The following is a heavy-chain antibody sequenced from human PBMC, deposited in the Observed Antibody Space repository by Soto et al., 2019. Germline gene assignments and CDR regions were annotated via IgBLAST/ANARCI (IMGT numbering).Heavy chain of an antibody. D-gene: IGHD3-22*01. V-gene: IGHV3-48*02. CDR3: ARDPPSSNYDSSGYYPEYFQH. CDR2: ISSSSSTI. J-gene: IGHJ1*01. Sequence: GGSLRLSCAASGFTFSSYAMSWVRQAPGKGLEWVSYISSSSSTIYYADSVKGRFTISRDNAKNSLYLQMNSLRDEDTAVYYCARDPPSSNYDSSGYYPEYFQHWGQGTLVTAPQ. CDR1: GFTFSSYA.